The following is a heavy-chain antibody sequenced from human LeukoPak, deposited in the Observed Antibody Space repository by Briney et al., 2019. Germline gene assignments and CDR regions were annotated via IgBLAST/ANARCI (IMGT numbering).Heavy chain of an antibody. CDR3: ARDFSGEWEQVTGWWLDP. V-gene: IGHV1-46*01. D-gene: IGHD3-16*01. CDR2: INPSGGST. J-gene: IGHJ5*02. CDR1: GYTFTSYY. Sequence: ASVKVSCKASGYTFTSYYMHWVRQAPGQGLEWMGIINPSGGSTSYAQKFQGRVTMTRDTSTSTVYMELSSLRSEDTAVYYCARDFSGEWEQVTGWWLDPWGQGTLVSVS.